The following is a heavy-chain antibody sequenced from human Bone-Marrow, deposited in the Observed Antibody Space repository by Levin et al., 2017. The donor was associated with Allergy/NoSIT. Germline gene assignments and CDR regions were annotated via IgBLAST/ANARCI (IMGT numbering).Heavy chain of an antibody. CDR3: ARDLVNGRNFDS. CDR1: GFTFSNYW. CDR2: IQNYGTIT. J-gene: IGHJ4*02. Sequence: GGSLRLSCVASGFTFSNYWMHWVRQVPGKGLEWVSRIQNYGTITNYADSVKGRFTISRDNAKNTLYLQMNSLRVEDTAVYFCARDLVNGRNFDSWGQGTLVTVSS. D-gene: IGHD2-8*01. V-gene: IGHV3-74*01.